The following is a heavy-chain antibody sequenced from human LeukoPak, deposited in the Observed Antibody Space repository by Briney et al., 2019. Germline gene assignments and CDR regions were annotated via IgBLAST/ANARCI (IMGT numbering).Heavy chain of an antibody. CDR2: IKQDGSEK. V-gene: IGHV3-7*01. J-gene: IGHJ4*02. CDR1: GFTFSRYW. Sequence: GSLRLSCAASGFTFSRYWISWVRQAPGKGLEWVANIKQDGSEKYYVDSVKGRFTISRDNAKNSLYLQMNSLRGEDTAVYYCARVSCTNGICYGFDYWGQGTLVTVSS. CDR3: ARVSCTNGICYGFDY. D-gene: IGHD2-8*01.